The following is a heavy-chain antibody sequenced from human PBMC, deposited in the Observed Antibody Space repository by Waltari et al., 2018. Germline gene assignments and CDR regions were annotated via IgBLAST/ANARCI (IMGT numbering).Heavy chain of an antibody. CDR2: IRSEGYGAIS. J-gene: IGHJ4*02. Sequence: EVQLVESGGGLVQPGGSLRLSCKASGFTFSNHYMYWVRQAPGKGLEWVGFIRSEGYGAISEYAASWKGSLIIPRDDSQSIAYLQMNSLKAEETAVYYCTRVGGDALDYWGQGVLVTVSS. CDR3: TRVGGDALDY. CDR1: GFTFSNHY. D-gene: IGHD3-16*01. V-gene: IGHV3-49*04.